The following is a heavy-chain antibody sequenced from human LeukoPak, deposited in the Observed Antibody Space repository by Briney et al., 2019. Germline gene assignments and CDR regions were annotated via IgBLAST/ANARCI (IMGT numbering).Heavy chain of an antibody. J-gene: IGHJ4*02. D-gene: IGHD3-9*01. Sequence: PSQTLSLTCAVSGGSISSGGYSWSWIRQPPGKGLEWIGYIYHSGSTYYNPSLKSRVTISVDRSKNQFSLKLSSVTAADTAVYYCARDVAYYDILTGLNQYFDYWGQGTLVTVSS. CDR1: GGSISSGGYS. V-gene: IGHV4-30-2*01. CDR2: IYHSGST. CDR3: ARDVAYYDILTGLNQYFDY.